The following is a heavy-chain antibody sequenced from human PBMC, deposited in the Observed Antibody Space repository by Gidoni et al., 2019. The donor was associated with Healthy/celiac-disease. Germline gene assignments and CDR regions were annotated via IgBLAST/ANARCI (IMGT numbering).Heavy chain of an antibody. V-gene: IGHV3-9*01. CDR1: GFTFDDYA. Sequence: EVQLVESGGGLVQPGRSLRLSCAASGFTFDDYAMHWVRQAPGKGLEWVSGISWNSGSIGYADSVKGRFTISRDNAKNSLYLQMNSLRAEDTALYYCAKAQGYYYYGMDVWGQGTTVTVSS. CDR3: AKAQGYYYYGMDV. CDR2: ISWNSGSI. J-gene: IGHJ6*02.